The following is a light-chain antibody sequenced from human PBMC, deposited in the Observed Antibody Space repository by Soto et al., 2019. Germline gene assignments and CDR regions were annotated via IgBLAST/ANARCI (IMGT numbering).Light chain of an antibody. CDR3: AAWDGSHWV. Sequence: QAVLTQPPSASGTPGQRVNISCSGSNSDIGSNSVYWYQKLPGMAPKLLIFSDYKRPSGVPDRFSGSKSGTSASLAISGLRSEDEAVYSCAAWDGSHWVFGGGTQLTVL. J-gene: IGLJ3*02. CDR2: SDY. V-gene: IGLV1-47*02. CDR1: NSDIGSNS.